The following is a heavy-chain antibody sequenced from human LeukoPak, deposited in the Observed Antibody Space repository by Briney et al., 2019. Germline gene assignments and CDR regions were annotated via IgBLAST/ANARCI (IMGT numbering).Heavy chain of an antibody. D-gene: IGHD2-8*01. V-gene: IGHV4-39*02. Sequence: SETLSLTCTVSGDSISSSTYYWGCIPQPPGKGLEWIVSIYYSGSTYYNPSLKSRVTVSADTSRNQFSLMVYSVTAADTAVYYCARDRACSNGVCSYFDYWGQGTVVTVSS. J-gene: IGHJ4*02. CDR3: ARDRACSNGVCSYFDY. CDR2: IYYSGST. CDR1: GDSISSSTYY.